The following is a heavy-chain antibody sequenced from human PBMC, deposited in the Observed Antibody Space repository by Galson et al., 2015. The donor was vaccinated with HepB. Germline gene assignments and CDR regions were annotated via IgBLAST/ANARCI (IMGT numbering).Heavy chain of an antibody. Sequence: LRLSCAASGFTFSSYAIHWVRQAPGKGLEWVAVISYDGSNKYYADSVKGRFTISRDYSYNTLYLQMNSLSSEDTAVYYCARDRGSAYIDYWGQGTLVTVSS. D-gene: IGHD6-19*01. V-gene: IGHV3-30*03. CDR3: ARDRGSAYIDY. CDR2: ISYDGSNK. CDR1: GFTFSSYA. J-gene: IGHJ4*02.